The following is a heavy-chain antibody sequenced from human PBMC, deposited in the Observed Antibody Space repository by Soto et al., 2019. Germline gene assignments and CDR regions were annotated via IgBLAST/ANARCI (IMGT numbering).Heavy chain of an antibody. Sequence: QVQLVQSGAEVKKPGASVKVSCKASGYTFTSYAMHWVRQAPGQRLEWMGWIIDGNGNTKYSQKFQGRVTITRDTSASTAYMELSSLRSEDTAVYYCARDLIRLELHLYYYGMDVWGQGTTVTVSS. CDR3: ARDLIRLELHLYYYGMDV. CDR1: GYTFTSYA. J-gene: IGHJ6*02. D-gene: IGHD1-7*01. V-gene: IGHV1-3*01. CDR2: IIDGNGNT.